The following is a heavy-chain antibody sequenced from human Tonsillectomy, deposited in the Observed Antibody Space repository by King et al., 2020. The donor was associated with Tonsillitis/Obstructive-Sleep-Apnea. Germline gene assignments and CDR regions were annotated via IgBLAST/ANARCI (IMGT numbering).Heavy chain of an antibody. CDR2: INPSGGST. D-gene: IGHD6-6*01. CDR3: ARDMSDQIEYSSSLASSDY. J-gene: IGHJ4*02. V-gene: IGHV1-46*01. Sequence: VQLVESGAEVKKPGASVKVSCKASGYTFTSYYMHWVRQAPGQGLEWMGIINPSGGSTSYAQQFQGRVTMTRDTSTSTVYMELSSLRSEDTAVYYCARDMSDQIEYSSSLASSDYWGQGTLVTVSS. CDR1: GYTFTSYY.